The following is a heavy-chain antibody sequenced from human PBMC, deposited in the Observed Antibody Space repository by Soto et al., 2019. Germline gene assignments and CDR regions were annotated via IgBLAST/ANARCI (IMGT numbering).Heavy chain of an antibody. Sequence: QVQLVQSGAEVKKPGASVKVSCKDSGYTFTGYYMHWVRQAPGQGLEWMGWINPNSGGTNYAQKFQVWVTMTRDTSISTAYMELSRLRSDDTAVYYCARTIAAAGHFDYWGQGTLVTVSS. D-gene: IGHD6-13*01. CDR1: GYTFTGYY. CDR2: INPNSGGT. J-gene: IGHJ4*02. V-gene: IGHV1-2*04. CDR3: ARTIAAAGHFDY.